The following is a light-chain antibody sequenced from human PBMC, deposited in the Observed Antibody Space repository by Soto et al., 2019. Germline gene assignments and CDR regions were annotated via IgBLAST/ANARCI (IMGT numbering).Light chain of an antibody. V-gene: IGKV3-20*01. J-gene: IGKJ1*01. CDR3: QHYGTTPWT. CDR1: QSVCSRC. Sequence: ETVLTQSPGTLSLSPGERVTLSCRASQSVCSRCLAWYQQKPGQSPRLLIYGASSRATGIPDRFSGSGSGTDFALPISRLEPEDFAVYYCQHYGTTPWTFGQGTKVGIK. CDR2: GAS.